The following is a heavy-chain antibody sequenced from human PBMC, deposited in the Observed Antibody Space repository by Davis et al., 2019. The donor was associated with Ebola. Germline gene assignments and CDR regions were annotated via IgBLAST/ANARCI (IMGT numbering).Heavy chain of an antibody. CDR3: ARAYSSSFYYFDY. CDR2: IYYSGST. D-gene: IGHD6-6*01. Sequence: SETLSLTCTVSSGSISSYFWSWIRQPPGKGLEWIGYIYYSGSTNYNPSLKSRVTISVDTSKNQFSLKLSSVTAADTAVYYCARAYSSSFYYFDYWGQGTLVTVSS. J-gene: IGHJ4*02. CDR1: SGSISSYF. V-gene: IGHV4-59*08.